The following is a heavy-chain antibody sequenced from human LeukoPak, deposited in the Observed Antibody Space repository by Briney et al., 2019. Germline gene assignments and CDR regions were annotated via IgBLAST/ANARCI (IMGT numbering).Heavy chain of an antibody. J-gene: IGHJ6*02. Sequence: GGSLRLSCAASGFTFSSYGMHWVRQAPGKGLEWVAVIWYDGSNKYYADSVKGRLTISRDNSKNTLYLQMNSLRAEDTAVYYCARGAYGYFGDYYGMDVWGQGTTVTVSS. CDR1: GFTFSSYG. D-gene: IGHD5-18*01. V-gene: IGHV3-33*01. CDR3: ARGAYGYFGDYYGMDV. CDR2: IWYDGSNK.